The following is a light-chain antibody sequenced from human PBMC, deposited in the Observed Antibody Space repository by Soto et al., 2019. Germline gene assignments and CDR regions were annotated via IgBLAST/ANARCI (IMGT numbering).Light chain of an antibody. CDR1: TSDVGAYNY. CDR2: EVS. Sequence: QSVLTQPASVSGSPGQSITTSCTGSTSDVGAYNYVSWYKHHPGQAPQLMIYEVSNRPSGVSNRFSGSKSGNTASLTISGLQAGDEGDYYCSSKTSSSSPFVFGTGTKVTV. J-gene: IGLJ1*01. V-gene: IGLV2-14*01. CDR3: SSKTSSSSPFV.